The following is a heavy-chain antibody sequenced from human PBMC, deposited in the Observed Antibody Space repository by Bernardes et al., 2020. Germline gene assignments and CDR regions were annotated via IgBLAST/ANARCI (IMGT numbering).Heavy chain of an antibody. CDR1: GGSFSGYY. J-gene: IGHJ3*02. Sequence: SEPLSLTCAVYGGSFSGYYWSWIRQPPGKGLEWIGEINHSGSTNYNPSLKSRVTISVDTSKNQFSLKLSSVTAADTAVYYCARGNSFVVPAASVRAFDIWGQGTMVTVSS. CDR3: ARGNSFVVPAASVRAFDI. D-gene: IGHD2-2*01. V-gene: IGHV4-34*01. CDR2: INHSGST.